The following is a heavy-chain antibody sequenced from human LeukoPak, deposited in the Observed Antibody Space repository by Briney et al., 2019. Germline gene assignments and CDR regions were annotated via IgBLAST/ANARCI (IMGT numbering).Heavy chain of an antibody. D-gene: IGHD2-21*02. CDR1: GFTVSSNY. V-gene: IGHV3-53*01. J-gene: IGHJ4*02. CDR2: IYSGGST. CDR3: ARVVAGDLYYFDY. Sequence: GGSLRLSCAASGFTVSSNYMSWVRQAQGKGLEWVSVIYSGGSTYYADSVKGRFTISRDNSKNTLYLQMNSLRAEDTAVYYCARVVAGDLYYFDYWGQGTLVTVSS.